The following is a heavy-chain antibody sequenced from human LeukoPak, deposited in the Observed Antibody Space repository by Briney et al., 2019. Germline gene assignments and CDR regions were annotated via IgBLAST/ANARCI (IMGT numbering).Heavy chain of an antibody. V-gene: IGHV3-30*04. CDR3: AGEHVSGPFLDY. CDR1: GFTFSSYA. D-gene: IGHD2-15*01. J-gene: IGHJ4*02. Sequence: GRSLRLSCAASGFTFSSYAMHWVRQAPGKGLEWVAVISYDGSNKYYADSVKGRFTISRDNSKNTLYLQMNSLRAEDTAVYSCAGEHVSGPFLDYWGQGTLVTVSS. CDR2: ISYDGSNK.